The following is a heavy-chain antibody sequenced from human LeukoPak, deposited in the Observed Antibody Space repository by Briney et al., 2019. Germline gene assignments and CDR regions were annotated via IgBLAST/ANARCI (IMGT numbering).Heavy chain of an antibody. CDR3: ARLDRFDP. J-gene: IGHJ5*02. CDR1: GYTFTSYG. D-gene: IGHD3-9*01. CDR2: ISAYNGNT. Sequence: ASVKVSCKTSGYTFTSYGISWVRQAPGQGLEWMGWISAYNGNTHSAQKLQGRVTMTTDTSTSTAYMELRSLRSEDTAVYYCARLDRFDPWGQGTLVTVSS. V-gene: IGHV1-18*01.